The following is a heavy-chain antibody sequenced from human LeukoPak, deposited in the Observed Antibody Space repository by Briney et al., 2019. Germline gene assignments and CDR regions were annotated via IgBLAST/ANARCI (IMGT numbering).Heavy chain of an antibody. Sequence: KPSETLSLTCAVYGGSFSGYYWSWIRQPPGKGLEWIGEINHGGSTNYNPSLKSRVTISVDTSKNQFSLKLSSVTAADTAVYYCAREHAAYDFWSGYYPRGYFDYWGQGTLVTVSS. D-gene: IGHD3-3*01. CDR1: GGSFSGYY. CDR3: AREHAAYDFWSGYYPRGYFDY. J-gene: IGHJ4*02. CDR2: INHGGST. V-gene: IGHV4-34*01.